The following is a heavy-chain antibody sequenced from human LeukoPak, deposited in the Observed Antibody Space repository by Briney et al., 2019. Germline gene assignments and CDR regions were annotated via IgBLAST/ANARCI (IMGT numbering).Heavy chain of an antibody. V-gene: IGHV3-9*01. D-gene: IGHD3-10*01. CDR1: GFTFDDYA. J-gene: IGHJ6*02. CDR2: ISWNSGSI. Sequence: GGSLRLSCAASGFTFDDYAMHWVRQAPGKGLEWVSGISWNSGSIGYADSVKRRFTISRDNAKNSLYLQMNSLRAEDTALYYCAKDRYGSGSYFHGMDVWGQGTTVTVSS. CDR3: AKDRYGSGSYFHGMDV.